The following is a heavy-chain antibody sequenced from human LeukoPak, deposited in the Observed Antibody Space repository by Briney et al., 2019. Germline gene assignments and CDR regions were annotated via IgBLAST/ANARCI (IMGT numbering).Heavy chain of an antibody. Sequence: GRSLRLSCAASGFTFSHYAMHWVRQAPGKGLEWVAVISYHGIDKYYADSVKGRFTISRDNSKNALYLQMNSLRPEDTAVYYCARAGEDVVLGPAPVGGSPYNWFDPWGQGTLVTVSS. V-gene: IGHV3-30-3*01. D-gene: IGHD2-2*01. CDR3: ARAGEDVVLGPAPVGGSPYNWFDP. CDR2: ISYHGIDK. CDR1: GFTFSHYA. J-gene: IGHJ5*02.